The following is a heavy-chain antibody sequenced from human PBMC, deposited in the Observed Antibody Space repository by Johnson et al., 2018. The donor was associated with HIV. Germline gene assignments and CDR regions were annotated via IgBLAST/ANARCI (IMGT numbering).Heavy chain of an antibody. D-gene: IGHD1-26*01. Sequence: VQLVESGGGVVQPGRSLRLSCAASGFTFDDYAMHWVRQAPGKGLEWVSLISWDGGSTYYADSVKGRFTISRDNSKNSLYLQMNSLRAEDTAVYNCARDLVGGSYLLGAFDIWGQGTMVTVSS. CDR2: ISWDGGST. V-gene: IGHV3-43D*03. CDR3: ARDLVGGSYLLGAFDI. CDR1: GFTFDDYA. J-gene: IGHJ3*02.